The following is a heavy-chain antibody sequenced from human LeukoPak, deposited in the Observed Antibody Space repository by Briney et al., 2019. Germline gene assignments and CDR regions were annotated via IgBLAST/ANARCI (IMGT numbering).Heavy chain of an antibody. CDR1: GFIFSTYG. V-gene: IGHV3-30*18. CDR3: AKKIDGGVIACPDY. Sequence: PGGSLRLSCAASGFIFSTYGMHWVRQAPGKGLEWVAVMSYDGSNKYYADSVKGRFTISRDNSKNTLYLQMDSLRAEDTAVYYCAKKIDGGVIACPDYWGQGTLVTVSS. D-gene: IGHD3-16*02. J-gene: IGHJ4*02. CDR2: MSYDGSNK.